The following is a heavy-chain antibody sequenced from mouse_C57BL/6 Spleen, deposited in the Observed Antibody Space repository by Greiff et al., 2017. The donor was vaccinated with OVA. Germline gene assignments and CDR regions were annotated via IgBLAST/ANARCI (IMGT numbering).Heavy chain of an antibody. J-gene: IGHJ4*01. Sequence: VKLQQPGAELVRPGSSVKLSCKASGYTFTSYWMHWVKQRPIQGLEWIGNIDPSDSETHYNQKFKDKATLTVDKSSSTAYMQLSSLTSEDSAVYYCAGGGSSYGYAMDYWGQGTSVTVSS. CDR3: AGGGSSYGYAMDY. D-gene: IGHD1-1*01. CDR2: IDPSDSET. CDR1: GYTFTSYW. V-gene: IGHV1-52*01.